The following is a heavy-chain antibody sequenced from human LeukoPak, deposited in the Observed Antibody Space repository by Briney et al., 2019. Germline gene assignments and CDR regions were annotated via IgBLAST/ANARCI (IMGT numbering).Heavy chain of an antibody. J-gene: IGHJ4*02. CDR3: AGPSSSGVGY. CDR2: IRYDGSNK. CDR1: GFTFSSYG. V-gene: IGHV3-30*02. D-gene: IGHD3-10*01. Sequence: GGSLRLSCAASGFTFSSYGMHWVRQAPGKGLEWVAFIRYDGSNKYYADSVKGRFTISRDNSKNTLYVQMNSLRVEDTAVYYGAGPSSSGVGYWGQGTWSPSP.